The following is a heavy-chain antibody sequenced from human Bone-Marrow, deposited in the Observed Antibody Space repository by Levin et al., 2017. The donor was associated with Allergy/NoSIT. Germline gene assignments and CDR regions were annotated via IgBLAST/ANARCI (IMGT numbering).Heavy chain of an antibody. J-gene: IGHJ4*02. Sequence: GPVKVSCAASGFTFSSYDMHWVRQATGRGLEWVSAIGTAADSYYSGSVKGRFTVSRDNAKNSFYLQMNSLRAGDTAVYYCARVALPRYCTSTSCSDSGYYFDYWGQGTLVTVSS. CDR3: ARVALPRYCTSTSCSDSGYYFDY. D-gene: IGHD2-2*01. CDR2: IGTAADS. CDR1: GFTFSSYD. V-gene: IGHV3-13*04.